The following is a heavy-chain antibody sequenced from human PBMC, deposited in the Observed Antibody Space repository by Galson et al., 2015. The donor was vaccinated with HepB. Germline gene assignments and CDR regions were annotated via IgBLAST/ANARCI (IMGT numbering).Heavy chain of an antibody. J-gene: IGHJ6*02. CDR2: INAGNGNT. D-gene: IGHD5-12*01. Sequence: SVKVSCKASGYTFTSYAMHWVRQAPGQRLEWMGWINAGNGNTKYSQKFQGRVTITRDTSASTAYMELSSLRSEDTAVYYCAREGGWLRGYYYGTDVWGQGTTVTVSS. CDR3: AREGGWLRGYYYGTDV. V-gene: IGHV1-3*01. CDR1: GYTFTSYA.